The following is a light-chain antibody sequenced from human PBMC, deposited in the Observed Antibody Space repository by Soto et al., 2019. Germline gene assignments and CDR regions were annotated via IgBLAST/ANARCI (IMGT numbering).Light chain of an antibody. CDR2: GAS. J-gene: IGKJ1*01. CDR3: TQDSSSPWT. V-gene: IGKV3-20*01. CDR1: QSVSSSY. Sequence: EIVLTQSPGTLSLSPGERATLSCRASQSVSSSYLAWYQQKPGQAPRLLIYGASSRATGIPDRFSGSGSGTDFTLTISRLEPEVFAVYYSTQDSSSPWTFGPVTK.